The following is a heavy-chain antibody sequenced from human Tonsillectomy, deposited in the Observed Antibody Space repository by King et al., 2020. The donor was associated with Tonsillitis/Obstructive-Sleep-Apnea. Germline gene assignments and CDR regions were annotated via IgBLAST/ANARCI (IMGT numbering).Heavy chain of an antibody. D-gene: IGHD1-26*01. V-gene: IGHV4-4*02. J-gene: IGHJ5*01. CDR2: IYHSGST. CDR3: AREREHLRWFDS. CDR1: GGSISSGNW. Sequence: QLQESGPGLVKPSGTLSLTCAVSGGSISSGNWWTWGRQPPGKGLEWIGKIYHSGSTNYNPSLKSRVTISVDKSKNQFSLNLTSVTAADTAVYYCAREREHLRWFDSWGQGTLVTVSS.